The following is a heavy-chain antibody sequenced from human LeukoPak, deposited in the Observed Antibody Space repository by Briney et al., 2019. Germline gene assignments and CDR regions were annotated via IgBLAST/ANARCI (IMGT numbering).Heavy chain of an antibody. V-gene: IGHV4-31*03. Sequence: SETLSLTCTVSGGSISSGGYYWSWISQHPGKGLEWIGYIYYSGSTYYNPSLKSRVTISVDTSKNQFSLKLSSVTAADTAVYYCARAAYDSSGYYGYAFDIWGQGTMVTVSS. CDR1: GGSISSGGYY. J-gene: IGHJ3*02. CDR3: ARAAYDSSGYYGYAFDI. D-gene: IGHD3-22*01. CDR2: IYYSGST.